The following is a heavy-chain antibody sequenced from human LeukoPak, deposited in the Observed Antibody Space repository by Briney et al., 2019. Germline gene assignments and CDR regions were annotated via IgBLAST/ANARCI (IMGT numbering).Heavy chain of an antibody. D-gene: IGHD1-26*01. J-gene: IGHJ6*02. Sequence: ASVKVSCKASGYTFTSYDINWVRQATGQGLEWMGWMNPNSGNTGYAQKFQGRVTMTRNTSISTAYMELSSLRSEDTAVYYCARGVGATFYYYSSGMDVWGQGTTVTVSS. V-gene: IGHV1-8*01. CDR2: MNPNSGNT. CDR1: GYTFTSYD. CDR3: ARGVGATFYYYSSGMDV.